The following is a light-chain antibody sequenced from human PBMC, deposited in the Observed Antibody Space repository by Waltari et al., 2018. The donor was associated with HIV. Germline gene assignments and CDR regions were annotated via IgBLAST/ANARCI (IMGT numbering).Light chain of an antibody. CDR1: QRVNTN. CDR2: DAS. Sequence: EIVMTQSPGTLSLSPGERATLSCRASQRVNTNLAWYQQKVGQAHRPIIYDASPGASGVPPRFSGSGSGTDFTLTISGLQFEDFAVYYCQQYHNWPYTFGQGTTLEIK. J-gene: IGKJ2*01. V-gene: IGKV3-15*01. CDR3: QQYHNWPYT.